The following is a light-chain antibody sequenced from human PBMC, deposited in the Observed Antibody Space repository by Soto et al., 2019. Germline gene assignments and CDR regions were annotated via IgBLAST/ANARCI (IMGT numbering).Light chain of an antibody. CDR1: QSVSSAY. V-gene: IGKV3-20*01. Sequence: EIVLTQSPGTLSLSPGERATLSCRASQSVSSAYLAWYQQKPGQAPRLLIYSASSRATGIPDRFSGSGSGTDFTLTISRQEPEDLAVYYCQRYERSPWPFGQGTKVEIK. CDR3: QRYERSPWP. J-gene: IGKJ1*01. CDR2: SAS.